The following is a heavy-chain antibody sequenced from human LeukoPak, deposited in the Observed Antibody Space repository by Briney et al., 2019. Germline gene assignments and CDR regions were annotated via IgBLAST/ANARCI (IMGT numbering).Heavy chain of an antibody. CDR1: GFTFSSYA. CDR2: ISGSGGST. V-gene: IGHV3-23*01. Sequence: PGGSLRLSCAASGFTFSSYAMSWVRQAPGKGLEWVSAISGSGGSTYYADSVKGRFTISRDNSKNTLYLQMNSLRAEDTAVYYCAKEKTYYDYVWGSYRTSPVDYWGQGTTVTVSS. D-gene: IGHD3-16*02. J-gene: IGHJ6*02. CDR3: AKEKTYYDYVWGSYRTSPVDY.